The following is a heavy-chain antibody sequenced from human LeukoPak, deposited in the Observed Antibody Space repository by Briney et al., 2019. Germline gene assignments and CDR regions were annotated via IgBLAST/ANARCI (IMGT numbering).Heavy chain of an antibody. Sequence: GGSLRLSCAASGFTFSSYWMSWVRQAPGKGLEWVSYISSSGSTIYYADSVKGRFTISRDNAKNSLYLQMNSLRVEDTAVYYCAKNRGAGSHYYYHMNVWGKGTTVTVSS. V-gene: IGHV3-48*04. D-gene: IGHD1-26*01. CDR3: AKNRGAGSHYYYHMNV. CDR1: GFTFSSYW. CDR2: ISSSGSTI. J-gene: IGHJ6*03.